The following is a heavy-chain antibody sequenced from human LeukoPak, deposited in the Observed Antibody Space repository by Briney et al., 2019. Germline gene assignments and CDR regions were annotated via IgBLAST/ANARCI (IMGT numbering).Heavy chain of an antibody. CDR2: IVGSGGST. Sequence: GASLRLSCAASGFTFSNYAMSWVHQAPGKGLEWVSAIVGSGGSTYYADSVKGRFSISRDNSKNTLFLQMNSLRVEDTALYYCSKWGDYDVLTGYYDSDFWGQGTLVTVSS. V-gene: IGHV3-23*01. CDR1: GFTFSNYA. CDR3: SKWGDYDVLTGYYDSDF. D-gene: IGHD3-9*01. J-gene: IGHJ4*02.